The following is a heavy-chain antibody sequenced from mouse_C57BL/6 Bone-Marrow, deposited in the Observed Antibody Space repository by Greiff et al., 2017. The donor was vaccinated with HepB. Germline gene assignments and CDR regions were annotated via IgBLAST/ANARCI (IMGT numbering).Heavy chain of an antibody. CDR2: IYPGSGSI. CDR3: ARGGYYGNAWFAY. CDR1: GYTFTCYW. D-gene: IGHD2-1*01. J-gene: IGHJ3*01. V-gene: IGHV1-55*01. Sequence: QVQLQQPGAELVKPGVSVKMFCKAFGYTFTCYWITWVKQRPGQGLEWFGDIYPGSGSINYNEKFKSKATLTVDTSTSTAYLQLSSLTSEDSAVYYCARGGYYGNAWFAYWCQGTLVTGSA.